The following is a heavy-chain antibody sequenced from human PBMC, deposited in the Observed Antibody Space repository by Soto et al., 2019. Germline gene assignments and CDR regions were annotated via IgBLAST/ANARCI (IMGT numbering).Heavy chain of an antibody. J-gene: IGHJ4*02. D-gene: IGHD3-9*01. Sequence: EVQLLESGGGLVQPGGSLRLSCAASGFTFSSYAMSWVRQAPGKGLEWVSAISGSGGSTYYADSVKGRFTISRDNSKNTLYLQMNSLRAEDTAVYYCAKDQESNFLRYFDWFLSAPDFWGQGTLVTVSS. CDR3: AKDQESNFLRYFDWFLSAPDF. CDR2: ISGSGGST. V-gene: IGHV3-23*01. CDR1: GFTFSSYA.